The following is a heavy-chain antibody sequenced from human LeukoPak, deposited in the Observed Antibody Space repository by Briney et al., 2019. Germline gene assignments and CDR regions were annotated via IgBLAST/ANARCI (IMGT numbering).Heavy chain of an antibody. Sequence: GGSLRLSCAASGFTFDDYGMSWVRQAPGKGLEWVSGINWNGGSTGYADSVKGRFTISRDNAKNSLYLQMNTLRAEDTAVYYCARDLVWFGEPKGYYNYMDVWGKGTTVTVSS. CDR1: GFTFDDYG. CDR3: ARDLVWFGEPKGYYNYMDV. D-gene: IGHD3-10*01. V-gene: IGHV3-20*04. J-gene: IGHJ6*03. CDR2: INWNGGST.